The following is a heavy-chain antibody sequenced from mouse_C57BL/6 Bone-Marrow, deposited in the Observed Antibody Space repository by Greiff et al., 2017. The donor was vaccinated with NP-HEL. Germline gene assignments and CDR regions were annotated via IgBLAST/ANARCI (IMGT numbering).Heavy chain of an antibody. J-gene: IGHJ3*01. CDR3: TTQHYGSSYGLWFAY. Sequence: EVQLQQSGAELVRPGASVKLSCTASGFNIKDYYMHWVKQRPEQGLEWIGRIDPEDGDTEYAPKFQGKATMTADTSSNTAYLQLSSLTSEDTAGYYCTTQHYGSSYGLWFAYWGQGTLVTVSA. V-gene: IGHV14-1*01. CDR1: GFNIKDYY. D-gene: IGHD1-1*01. CDR2: IDPEDGDT.